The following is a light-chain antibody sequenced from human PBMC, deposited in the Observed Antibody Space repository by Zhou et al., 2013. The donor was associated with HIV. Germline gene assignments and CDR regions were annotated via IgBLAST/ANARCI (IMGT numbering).Light chain of an antibody. Sequence: DIQMTQSPSSLSASVGDRVTITCQASQDITNSLNWYQQKPGKVPKLLIYAASTLQSGVPSRFSGSGSGTDFTLTISSLQPDDFATYYCQQYRSYWTFGQGTKVDIK. CDR1: QDITNS. CDR3: QQYRSYWT. CDR2: AAS. V-gene: IGKV1-27*01. J-gene: IGKJ1*01.